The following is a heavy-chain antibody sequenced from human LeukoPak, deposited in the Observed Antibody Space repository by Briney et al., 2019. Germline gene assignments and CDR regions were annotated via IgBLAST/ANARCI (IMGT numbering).Heavy chain of an antibody. CDR2: IYKSGST. D-gene: IGHD1-26*01. J-gene: IGHJ5*02. Sequence: SETLSLTCTVSGGSITDYYWSWIRQRAGKRLEWFAHIYKSGSTDYNPSIKSRVTMSIATSTSQFSLNLSSVTAADTAVYYCARDDRVSGTFVRWFDPWGQGTLVTVSA. V-gene: IGHV4-4*07. CDR3: ARDDRVSGTFVRWFDP. CDR1: GGSITDYY.